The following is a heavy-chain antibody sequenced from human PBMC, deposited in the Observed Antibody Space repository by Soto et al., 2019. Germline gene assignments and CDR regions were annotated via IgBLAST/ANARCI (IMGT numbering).Heavy chain of an antibody. V-gene: IGHV1-18*01. D-gene: IGHD5-12*01. CDR1: GYTFTTYG. CDR3: ATSYDSGFDP. J-gene: IGHJ5*02. CDR2: ISPYDGNT. Sequence: QVQLVQSGAEVKKPGASVKVSCKASGYTFTTYGISWIRQAPGQGLEWMGWISPYDGNTNYAQKVQDRVTMTTDTSTNTAYMELRSLSSDDTALYYCATSYDSGFDPWGQGTLVSVSS.